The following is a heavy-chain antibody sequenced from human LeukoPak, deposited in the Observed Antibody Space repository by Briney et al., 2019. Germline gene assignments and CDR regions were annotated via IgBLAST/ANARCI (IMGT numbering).Heavy chain of an antibody. CDR3: ARGLAAAGKRTFDI. J-gene: IGHJ3*02. CDR2: ISYDGKKE. D-gene: IGHD6-13*01. CDR1: GFTFSNYA. V-gene: IGHV3-30*04. Sequence: GGSLRLSCTASGFTFSNYAIHWVRQSPGKGLEWVAVISYDGKKESYSDSVKGRFTISRDNAKNSLYLQMNSLRAEETAVYYCARGLAAAGKRTFDIWGQGTTVTVFS.